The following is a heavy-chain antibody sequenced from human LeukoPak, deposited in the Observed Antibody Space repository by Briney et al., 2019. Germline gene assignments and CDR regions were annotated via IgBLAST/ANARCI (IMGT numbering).Heavy chain of an antibody. J-gene: IGHJ4*02. D-gene: IGHD6-19*01. CDR2: FSGTISNT. V-gene: IGHV3-23*01. CDR1: GFTFSTYW. Sequence: GGSLRLSCAASGFTFSTYWMSWVRQAPGKGLEWVSAFSGTISNTYYASSVKGRFTISRDNSKNTLYLQMSSLRAEDTALYYCAKQRAGSAWFTLDYWGPGTLVTVSS. CDR3: AKQRAGSAWFTLDY.